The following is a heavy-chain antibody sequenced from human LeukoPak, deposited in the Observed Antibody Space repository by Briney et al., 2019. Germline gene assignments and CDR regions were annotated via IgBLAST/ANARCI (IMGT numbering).Heavy chain of an antibody. CDR1: GGSISGYN. CDR3: ARARGGEYFDY. J-gene: IGHJ4*02. D-gene: IGHD3-10*01. V-gene: IGHV4-59*01. CDR2: IYYSGST. Sequence: SETLSLTCTVSGGSISGYNCDWVRQPAGKGLEWIGYIYYSGSTNYNPSLKSRVTISVDTSKNQFSLKLSSVTAADTAVYYCARARGGEYFDYWGQGTLVTVSS.